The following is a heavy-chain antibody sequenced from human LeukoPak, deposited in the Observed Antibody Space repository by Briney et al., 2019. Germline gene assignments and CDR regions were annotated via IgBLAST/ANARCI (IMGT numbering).Heavy chain of an antibody. D-gene: IGHD3-9*01. Sequence: PSETLSLTCTVSGGSISSGDYYWRWIRQPPGKGLEWIGYIYYIGSTYYNPSLKSRVNISVDTSKNQFSLKLSSVTAADTAVYYCAREYYDILTGYKGTDYWGQGTLVTVSS. CDR1: GGSISSGDYY. CDR2: IYYIGST. V-gene: IGHV4-30-4*01. CDR3: AREYYDILTGYKGTDY. J-gene: IGHJ4*02.